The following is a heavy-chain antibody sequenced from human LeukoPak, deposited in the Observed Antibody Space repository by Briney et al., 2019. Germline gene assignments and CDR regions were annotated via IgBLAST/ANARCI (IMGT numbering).Heavy chain of an antibody. CDR3: ARGRFPGSGSYYNSLDY. CDR1: GYTFTSYA. V-gene: IGHV1-18*01. D-gene: IGHD3-10*01. CDR2: INVANGDT. Sequence: ASVNVSCKASGYTFTSYAVTWVRQAPGQGLEWMGWINVANGDTNYAQKFQGRVTMTTDTSTSTAYMGLRSLTSDDAAVYYCARGRFPGSGSYYNSLDYYGQGPLVTVSS. J-gene: IGHJ4*02.